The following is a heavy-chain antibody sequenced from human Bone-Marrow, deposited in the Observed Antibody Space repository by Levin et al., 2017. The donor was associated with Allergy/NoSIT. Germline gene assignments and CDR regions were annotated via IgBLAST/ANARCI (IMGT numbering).Heavy chain of an antibody. V-gene: IGHV3-74*01. J-gene: IGHJ5*02. CDR2: INSDGSTT. CDR1: GFTFSNYW. CDR3: ARERSKSGDYRGTS. D-gene: IGHD4-17*01. Sequence: ASVKVSCAASGFTFSNYWMYWVRQAPGKGLVWVSRINSDGSTTDYADSVKGRFTISRDNAKNTLYLQMNSLRAEDTAVYFCARERSKSGDYRGTSWGQGVLVTVSS.